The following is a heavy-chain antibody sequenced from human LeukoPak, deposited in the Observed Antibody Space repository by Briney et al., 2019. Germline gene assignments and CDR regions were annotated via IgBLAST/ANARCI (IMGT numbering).Heavy chain of an antibody. CDR1: GHSISSGGYS. J-gene: IGHJ4*02. Sequence: TLSHTCTVPGHSISSGGYSSSSIPQPPGRGLEWIGYIYYSGSSYYNPSLKSRVAITVDKSENHISLKLTSVTAADAAVYYYARGGGPYRPLDYWGQGTLVTVSS. V-gene: IGHV4-31*03. CDR3: ARGGGPYRPLDY. CDR2: IYYSGSS.